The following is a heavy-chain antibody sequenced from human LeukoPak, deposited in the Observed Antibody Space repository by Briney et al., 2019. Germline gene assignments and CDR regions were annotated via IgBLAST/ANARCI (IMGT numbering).Heavy chain of an antibody. CDR2: IYNIGST. CDR3: ARRVVSERRTTFDNWFAP. D-gene: IGHD2/OR15-2a*01. Sequence: PSETLSLTCSVSGDSVTRYYWNWIRQSPGKGPEWIGYIYNIGSTWYNPPLKNRVSISADSSKNQFSLRLNSVTAADTAVYYCARRVVSERRTTFDNWFAPGARESWSPSPQ. V-gene: IGHV4-4*09. J-gene: IGHJ5*02. CDR1: GDSVTRYY.